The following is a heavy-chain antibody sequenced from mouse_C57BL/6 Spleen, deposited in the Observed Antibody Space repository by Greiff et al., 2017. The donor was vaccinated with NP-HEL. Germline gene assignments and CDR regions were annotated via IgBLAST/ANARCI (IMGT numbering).Heavy chain of an antibody. CDR3: ARILTTRGYFDY. V-gene: IGHV1-69*01. J-gene: IGHJ2*01. CDR1: GYTFTSYW. CDR2: IDPSDSYT. D-gene: IGHD1-1*01. Sequence: VQLQQPGAELVMPGASVKLSCKASGYTFTSYWMHWVKQRPGQGLEWIGEIDPSDSYTNYNQKFKGKSTLTVDKSSSTAYMQLSSLTSEDSAVYYCARILTTRGYFDYWGQGTTLTVSS.